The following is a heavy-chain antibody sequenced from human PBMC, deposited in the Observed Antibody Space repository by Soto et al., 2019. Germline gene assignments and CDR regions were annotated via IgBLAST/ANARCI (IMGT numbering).Heavy chain of an antibody. D-gene: IGHD1-26*01. CDR2: IYYSGTT. V-gene: IGHV4-59*08. Sequence: TCTVSGSAINHISWTSIRQTPRKGLEWMGYIYYSGTTTNYNPSLKSRVTLSVDTSKNQFSLKLSSVTAADTAVYYCGRMGGSYAVPHFDYWGQGTLVTVYS. J-gene: IGHJ4*02. CDR3: GRMGGSYAVPHFDY. CDR1: GSAINHIS.